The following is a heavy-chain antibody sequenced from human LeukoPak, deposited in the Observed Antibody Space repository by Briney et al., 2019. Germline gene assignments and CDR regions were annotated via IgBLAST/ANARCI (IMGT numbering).Heavy chain of an antibody. J-gene: IGHJ4*02. CDR3: AREGYSSAPEY. CDR1: GGSISSYY. D-gene: IGHD6-25*01. V-gene: IGHV4-59*01. CDR2: IYYSGST. Sequence: SETLSLTCTVSGGSISSYYWSWIRQPPGKGLEWIGYIYYSGSTNYNPSLKSRVTISVDTSKNQFSLKLSSVTAADTAVYYCAREGYSSAPEYWGQGTLVTVSS.